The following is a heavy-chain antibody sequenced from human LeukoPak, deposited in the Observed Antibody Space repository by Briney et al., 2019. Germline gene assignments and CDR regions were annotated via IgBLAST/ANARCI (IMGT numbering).Heavy chain of an antibody. CDR1: GFTFRLHA. Sequence: GGSLRLSCAASGFTFRLHAMAWVRQAPGKGLELVSSLSGSGTGTHYSDSVKGRFTISRDNSKNTLYLQMNSLRAEDTAVYYCARSSAKLAFDIWGQGTMVTVSS. V-gene: IGHV3-23*01. J-gene: IGHJ3*02. CDR3: ARSSAKLAFDI. D-gene: IGHD5-18*01. CDR2: LSGSGTGT.